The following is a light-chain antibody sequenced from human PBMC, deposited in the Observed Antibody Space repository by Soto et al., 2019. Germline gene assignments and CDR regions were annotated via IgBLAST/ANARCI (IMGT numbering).Light chain of an antibody. Sequence: EIVMTQSPATLSVSPGERATLSCRASQSVSSNLAWYQQKPGQAPRLLIYGASTRATGIPARFSGSGSGTDLTLTISSLQSEDFAVYYCKHSNNWPPLTFGGGTKLEIK. CDR1: QSVSSN. CDR2: GAS. J-gene: IGKJ4*01. V-gene: IGKV3-15*01. CDR3: KHSNNWPPLT.